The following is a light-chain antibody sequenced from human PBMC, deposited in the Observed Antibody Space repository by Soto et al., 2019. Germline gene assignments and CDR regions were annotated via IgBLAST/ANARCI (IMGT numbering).Light chain of an antibody. V-gene: IGKV1-5*01. Sequence: IQMTQSPFSLSSSLGDRVTITCRASRSISILLAWYQQKPGRAPKLLIYSASTLQTGVPSRFSGSGSGTKVSLPISSLLHDDDAVYYCQQHNNWSTITFGQGTRLEIK. CDR3: QQHNNWSTIT. J-gene: IGKJ5*01. CDR1: RSISIL. CDR2: SAS.